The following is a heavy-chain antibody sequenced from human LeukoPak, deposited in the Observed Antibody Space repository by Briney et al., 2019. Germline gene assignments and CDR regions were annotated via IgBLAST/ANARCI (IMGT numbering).Heavy chain of an antibody. CDR2: IIPIFGTA. Sequence: GASVKVSCKASGGTFSNYAITWVRQAPGQGLEWMGGIIPIFGTANYAQKFQGRVTITADKSTSTAYMELSSLRSEDTAVYYCARRYYYGSGSPAAYDDYWGQGTLVTVSS. D-gene: IGHD3-10*01. CDR3: ARRYYYGSGSPAAYDDY. J-gene: IGHJ4*02. CDR1: GGTFSNYA. V-gene: IGHV1-69*06.